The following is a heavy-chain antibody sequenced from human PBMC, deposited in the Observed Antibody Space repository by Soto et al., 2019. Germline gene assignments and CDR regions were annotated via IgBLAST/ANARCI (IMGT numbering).Heavy chain of an antibody. J-gene: IGHJ6*03. CDR1: GYTFTSYG. D-gene: IGHD2-15*01. CDR2: ISAYNGNT. Sequence: QVQLVQSGAEVKKPGASVKVSCKASGYTFTSYGISWVRQAPGQGLEWMGWISAYNGNTNYAQKLQGRVTMTTDTSTSTAYMELRSLRSDDTAVYYCARDLDCSGGSCYSHYYYHMDVWGKGTTVTVSS. CDR3: ARDLDCSGGSCYSHYYYHMDV. V-gene: IGHV1-18*01.